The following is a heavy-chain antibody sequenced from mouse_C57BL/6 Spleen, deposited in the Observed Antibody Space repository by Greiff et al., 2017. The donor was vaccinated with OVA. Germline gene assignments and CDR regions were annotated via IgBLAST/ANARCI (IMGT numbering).Heavy chain of an antibody. Sequence: VQLQQSGPGLVQPSQSLSITCTVSGFSLTSYGVHWVRQSPGKGLEWLGVIWRGGSTDYNAAFMSRLSITKDNSKSQVFFKMNSLQADDTAIYYCAKNTPYYGSSYDAMDYWGQGTSVTVSS. V-gene: IGHV2-5*01. J-gene: IGHJ4*01. D-gene: IGHD1-1*01. CDR3: AKNTPYYGSSYDAMDY. CDR1: GFSLTSYG. CDR2: IWRGGST.